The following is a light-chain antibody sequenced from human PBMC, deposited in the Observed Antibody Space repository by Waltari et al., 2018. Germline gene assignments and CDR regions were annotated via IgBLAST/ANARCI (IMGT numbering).Light chain of an antibody. V-gene: IGLV1-44*01. Sequence: QSVLTQPPSASGTPGQRVTISCSGGSSNIGSNVVTWYQQFPGPAPKLLIYTNNRRPSGVPDRFSGSKSGTSASLAISGLQSEDEADYYCAAWDHSLNGPVFGGGTKLTVL. CDR1: SSNIGSNV. J-gene: IGLJ2*01. CDR3: AAWDHSLNGPV. CDR2: TNN.